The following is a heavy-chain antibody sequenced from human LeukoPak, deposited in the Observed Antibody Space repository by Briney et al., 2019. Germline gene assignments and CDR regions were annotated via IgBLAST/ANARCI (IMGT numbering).Heavy chain of an antibody. CDR2: ISGSGGST. CDR3: AKGCSASCYSDFDY. Sequence: PGGSLRLSCAAFGFTFNTYAMTWVRQAPGKGLEWVSSISGSGGSTYYADSVKGRFTISRDNSKNTLFLQMNSLRADDTAVYYCAKGCSASCYSDFDYWGQGTLVTVSS. J-gene: IGHJ4*02. CDR1: GFTFNTYA. D-gene: IGHD2-2*01. V-gene: IGHV3-23*01.